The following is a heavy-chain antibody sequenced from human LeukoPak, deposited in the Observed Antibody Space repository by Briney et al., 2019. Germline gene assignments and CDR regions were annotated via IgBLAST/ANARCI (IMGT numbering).Heavy chain of an antibody. CDR2: IYTSGST. J-gene: IGHJ4*02. CDR3: ARGTTYYYDSSGYYHYYFDY. CDR1: GGSISSYY. Sequence: SETLSLTCTVSGGSISSYYWSWIRQPAGKGLEWIGRIYTSGSTNYNPSLKSRVTMSVDTSKNQSSLKLSSVTAADTAVYYCARGTTYYYDSSGYYHYYFDYWGQGTLVTVSS. D-gene: IGHD3-22*01. V-gene: IGHV4-4*07.